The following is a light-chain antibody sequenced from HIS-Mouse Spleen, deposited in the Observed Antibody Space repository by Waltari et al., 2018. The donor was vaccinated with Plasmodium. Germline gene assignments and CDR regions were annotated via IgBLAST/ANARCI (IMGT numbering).Light chain of an antibody. J-gene: IGLJ1*01. CDR3: CPDAGSNTVV. Sequence: QSALTQPRSVSGSPGQSVTISCAGTSSDVGGYNYVSWYQQYPGKAPKLMIYDVNKRPSGVTDRFFASKSGSTASLTISGLQAEDEADYYCCPDAGSNTVVFGTGTKVTVL. CDR2: DVN. V-gene: IGLV2-11*01. CDR1: SSDVGGYNY.